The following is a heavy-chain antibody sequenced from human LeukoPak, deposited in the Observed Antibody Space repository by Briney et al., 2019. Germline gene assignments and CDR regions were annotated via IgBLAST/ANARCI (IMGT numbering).Heavy chain of an antibody. CDR3: ARLPVVVPAAIVYFDY. CDR2: INHSGST. CDR1: GGPFSGYY. Sequence: SETLSLTCAVYGGPFSGYYWSWIRQPPGKGLEWIGEINHSGSTNYNPSLKSRVTISVDTSKNQFSLKLSSVTAADTAVYYCARLPVVVPAAIVYFDYWGQGTLVTVSS. V-gene: IGHV4-34*01. J-gene: IGHJ4*02. D-gene: IGHD2-2*02.